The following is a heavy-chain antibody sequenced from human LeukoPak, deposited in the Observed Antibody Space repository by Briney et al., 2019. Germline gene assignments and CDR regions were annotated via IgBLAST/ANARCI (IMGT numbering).Heavy chain of an antibody. CDR1: GGSISSPY. J-gene: IGHJ4*02. D-gene: IGHD3-3*02. CDR2: IYYGGST. CDR3: ARQLAGLAPPGFTDS. Sequence: SETLSLTCTVSGGSISSPYWTWIRQPPGKGLEWIGYIYYGGSTDYSPSLKSRATISLDTSKNQFSLHLTSVTAADTAVYYCARQLAGLAPPGFTDSWGQGTLVTVSS. V-gene: IGHV4-59*08.